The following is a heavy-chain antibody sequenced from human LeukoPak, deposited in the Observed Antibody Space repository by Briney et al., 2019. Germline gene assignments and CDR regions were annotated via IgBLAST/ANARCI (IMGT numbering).Heavy chain of an antibody. Sequence: GGSLRLSCAASGFTFSSYSMNWVRQAPGKGLEWVSYISSSSSAIYYTDSVRGRFTISRDSAKTSLYLQMNSLRDDDTAVYYCARGLKRDDTSGYRVFDYWGQGTLVTVSS. V-gene: IGHV3-48*02. J-gene: IGHJ4*02. CDR3: ARGLKRDDTSGYRVFDY. CDR1: GFTFSSYS. CDR2: ISSSSSAI. D-gene: IGHD3-22*01.